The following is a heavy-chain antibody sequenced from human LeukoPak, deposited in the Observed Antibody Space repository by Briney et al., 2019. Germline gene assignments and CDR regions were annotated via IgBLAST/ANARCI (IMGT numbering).Heavy chain of an antibody. CDR2: INHSGST. CDR1: GGSFSGYY. V-gene: IGHV4-34*01. Sequence: PSETLSLTCAVYGGSFSGYYWSWIRQPPGKGLEWIGEINHSGSTNYNPSLKSRVTISVDTSKNQFSLKLSTVTAADTAVYYCACLTTADAFDIWGQGTMVTVSS. CDR3: ACLTTADAFDI. J-gene: IGHJ3*02. D-gene: IGHD3-22*01.